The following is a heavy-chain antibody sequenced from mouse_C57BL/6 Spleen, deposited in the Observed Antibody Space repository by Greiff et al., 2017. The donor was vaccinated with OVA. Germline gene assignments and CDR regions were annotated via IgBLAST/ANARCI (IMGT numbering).Heavy chain of an antibody. Sequence: EVKLMESGPELVKPGASVKMSCKASGYTFTDYNMHWVKQSHGKSLEWIGYINPNNGGTSYNQKFKGKATLTVNKSSSTAYMELRSLTSEDSAVYYCARGGNWYFDVWGTGTTVTVSS. CDR2: INPNNGGT. CDR1: GYTFTDYN. V-gene: IGHV1-22*01. CDR3: ARGGNWYFDV. J-gene: IGHJ1*03.